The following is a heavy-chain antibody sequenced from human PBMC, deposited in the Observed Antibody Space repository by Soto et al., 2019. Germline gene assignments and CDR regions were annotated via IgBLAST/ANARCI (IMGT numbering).Heavy chain of an antibody. CDR3: ASAMWELMILYYYGMDV. CDR1: GYSFSSHW. D-gene: IGHD1-26*01. Sequence: GESLKISCTGSGYSFSSHWIAWVRQMPGKGLELMGIIYPGDSDTRYTPSFQGQVTITADRSISTAYLQWSSLKASDTATYYCASAMWELMILYYYGMDVWGQRTTVTVSS. V-gene: IGHV5-51*01. J-gene: IGHJ6*02. CDR2: IYPGDSDT.